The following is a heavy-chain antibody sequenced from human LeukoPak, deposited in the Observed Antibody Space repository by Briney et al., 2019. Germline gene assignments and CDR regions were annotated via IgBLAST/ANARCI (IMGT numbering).Heavy chain of an antibody. CDR2: ISGSGGST. CDR1: GFTFSSYA. CDR3: AKGDSSGYYLVHFDF. Sequence: PGGSLRLSCAASGFTFSSYAMSWVRQAPGKGLEWVSAISGSGGSTYYADSVKGRFTISRDNSRNTLYLQMNSLRAEDTAVYYCAKGDSSGYYLVHFDFWGQGTLVTVSS. V-gene: IGHV3-23*01. J-gene: IGHJ4*02. D-gene: IGHD3-22*01.